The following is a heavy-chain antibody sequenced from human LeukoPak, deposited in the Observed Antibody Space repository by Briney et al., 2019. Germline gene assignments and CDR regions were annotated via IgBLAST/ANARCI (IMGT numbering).Heavy chain of an antibody. V-gene: IGHV4-34*01. J-gene: IGHJ5*02. CDR2: INHSGST. D-gene: IGHD2-15*01. CDR3: ARAGLGYCSGGSCYSWFDP. CDR1: GGSFSGYY. Sequence: SETLSLTCAVYGGSFSGYYWSWIRQPPGKGLEWIGEINHSGSTNYNPSLKSRVTISVDTSKNQFSLKLSSVTAADTAVYYCARAGLGYCSGGSCYSWFDPWGQGTLVTVSS.